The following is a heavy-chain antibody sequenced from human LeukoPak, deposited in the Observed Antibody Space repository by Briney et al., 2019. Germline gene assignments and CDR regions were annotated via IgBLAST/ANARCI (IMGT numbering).Heavy chain of an antibody. J-gene: IGHJ5*02. CDR2: IYYSGST. D-gene: IGHD6-13*01. CDR1: GGSISSSSYY. V-gene: IGHV4-39*07. Sequence: TSETLSLTCTVSGGSISSSSYYWGWIRQPPGKGLEWIGSIYYSGSTYYNPSLKSRVTISVDTSKNQFSLKLSSVTAADTAVYYCARDRSSSSWYLLGGWFDPWGQGTLVTVSS. CDR3: ARDRSSSSWYLLGGWFDP.